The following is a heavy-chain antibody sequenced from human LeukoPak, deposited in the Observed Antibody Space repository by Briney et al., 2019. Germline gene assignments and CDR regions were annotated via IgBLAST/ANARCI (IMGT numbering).Heavy chain of an antibody. D-gene: IGHD3-22*01. CDR2: IYYSGST. CDR1: GGSISSSSYY. Sequence: PSETLSLTCTVSGGSISSSSYYWGWVRQPPGKGLEWIGSIYYSGSTYYNPSLKSRVTISVDTSKNQFSLKLTSVTAADTAVYYCARDSHIPYYYDSSGHLPVRWGQGTLVTVSS. J-gene: IGHJ4*02. CDR3: ARDSHIPYYYDSSGHLPVR. V-gene: IGHV4-39*02.